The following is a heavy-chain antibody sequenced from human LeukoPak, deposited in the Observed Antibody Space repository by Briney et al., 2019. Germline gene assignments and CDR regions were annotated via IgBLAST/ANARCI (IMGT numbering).Heavy chain of an antibody. CDR2: ISSSGSTI. J-gene: IGHJ6*02. CDR3: AREDCSGGSCYRDYYYGMDV. V-gene: IGHV3-48*03. CDR1: GFTFSSYE. Sequence: GGSLRLSCAASGFTFSSYEMNWVRQAPGKGLEWVSYISSSGSTIYYADSVKGRFTISRDNAKNSLYLQMNSLRAEDTAVYYCAREDCSGGSCYRDYYYGMDVWGQGTTVTVSS. D-gene: IGHD2-15*01.